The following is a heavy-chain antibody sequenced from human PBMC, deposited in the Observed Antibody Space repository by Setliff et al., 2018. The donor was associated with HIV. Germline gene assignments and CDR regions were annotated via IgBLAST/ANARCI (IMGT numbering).Heavy chain of an antibody. V-gene: IGHV4-39*07. J-gene: IGHJ4*02. CDR1: GVSTSSSSYY. Sequence: TLSLTCIVSGVSTSSSSYYWGWIRQPPGKGLDWIGYIYYSGSTYSNPSLKSRVTMSVDTSKNQFSLKLSSVTAADTAVYYCARGGGYDRSGYYPFDYWGQGTPVTVSS. D-gene: IGHD3-22*01. CDR3: ARGGGYDRSGYYPFDY. CDR2: IYYSGST.